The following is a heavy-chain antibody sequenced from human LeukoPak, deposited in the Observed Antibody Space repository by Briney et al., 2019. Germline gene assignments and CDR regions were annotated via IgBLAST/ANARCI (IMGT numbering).Heavy chain of an antibody. CDR3: ASWVPVGWEEPFDY. V-gene: IGHV3-21*01. CDR1: GLTFSSYS. D-gene: IGHD1-26*01. CDR2: ISSSSSYI. Sequence: GGSLRLSCAASGLTFSSYSMKWVRQAPGKGLEWVSSISSSSSYIYYADSVKGRFTISRDNAKNSLYLQMNSLRAEDTAVYYCASWVPVGWEEPFDYWGQGTLVTVSS. J-gene: IGHJ4*02.